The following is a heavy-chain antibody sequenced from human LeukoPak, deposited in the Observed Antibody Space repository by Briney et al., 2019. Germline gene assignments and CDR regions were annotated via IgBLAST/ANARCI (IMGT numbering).Heavy chain of an antibody. D-gene: IGHD3-22*01. CDR2: IGTAGDT. CDR3: ARGLNYYDRYYFDY. V-gene: IGHV3-13*01. J-gene: IGHJ4*02. CDR1: GFTFSSYD. Sequence: PGGSLRLSCAASGFTFSSYDMHWVRQATGKGLEWVSAIGTAGDTYYPGSVKGRFTISRENAKNSLYLQMNSLRAGDTAVYYCARGLNYYDRYYFDYWGQGTLVTVSS.